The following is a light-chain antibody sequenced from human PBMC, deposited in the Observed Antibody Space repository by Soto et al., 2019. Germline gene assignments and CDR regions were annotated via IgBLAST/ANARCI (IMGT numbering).Light chain of an antibody. CDR3: ASWDVNLNGPG. CDR1: KSNIGSNT. CDR2: RNN. J-gene: IGLJ3*02. V-gene: IGLV1-44*01. Sequence: QSVLTQPPSASGTPGQRVTISCSGSKSNIGSNTINWYQQLPGAAPKLLIYRNNQRPSGVPDRLSGSKSGTSASLAISGLQSEDEADYYCASWDVNLNGPGFGGGTKGTGL.